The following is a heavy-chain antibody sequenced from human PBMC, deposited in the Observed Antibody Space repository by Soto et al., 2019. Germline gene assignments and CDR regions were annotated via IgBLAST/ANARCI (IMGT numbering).Heavy chain of an antibody. J-gene: IGHJ4*02. CDR2: IYHSGST. Sequence: SETLSLTCAVSGGSISSSNWWSWVRQPPGKGLEWIGEIYHSGSTNHNPSLKSRVTISVDKSKNQFSLKLSSVTAADTAVYYCARDLDGSWAPFDYWGQGTLVTVSS. CDR1: GGSISSSNW. CDR3: ARDLDGSWAPFDY. V-gene: IGHV4-4*02. D-gene: IGHD6-13*01.